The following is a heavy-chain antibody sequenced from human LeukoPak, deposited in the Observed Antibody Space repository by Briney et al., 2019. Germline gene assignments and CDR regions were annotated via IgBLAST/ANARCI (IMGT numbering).Heavy chain of an antibody. D-gene: IGHD5-18*01. CDR3: ARAVRGYSYAYLPF. CDR1: GYTFSSYG. V-gene: IGHV1-18*01. J-gene: IGHJ4*02. Sequence: ASVKLSCTASGYTFSSYGISWVRQAPGQGLEWMGWISAYGGNTKYAEKLQGRITMTTGTSTSTAYMELRSLRSDDTAVYYCARAVRGYSYAYLPFWGQGTLVTVSS. CDR2: ISAYGGNT.